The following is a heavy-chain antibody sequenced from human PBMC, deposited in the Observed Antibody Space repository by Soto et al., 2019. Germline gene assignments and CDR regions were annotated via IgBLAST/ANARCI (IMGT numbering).Heavy chain of an antibody. D-gene: IGHD1-7*01. V-gene: IGHV4-30-2*01. CDR1: GGSISSGRYS. CDR2: IYHSGSP. Sequence: SETLSLTCSVSGGSISSGRYSWSWIRQPPGKGLEWIGYIYHSGSPYYNPSLKSRVTISVDRSKNQFSLKVSSVTAADTAVYYCARAYNWYYDYWGQGAPVTVSA. CDR3: ARAYNWYYDY. J-gene: IGHJ4*02.